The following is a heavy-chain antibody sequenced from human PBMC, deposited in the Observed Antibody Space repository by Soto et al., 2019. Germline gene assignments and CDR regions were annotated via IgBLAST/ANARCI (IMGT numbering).Heavy chain of an antibody. Sequence: QITLKESGPTLVKPTQTLTLTCTFSGFSLSTSGVGVGWIRQPPGKALEWLALIYWDDDKRYSPSLKSRLTITKDTSKSQVVLTMNNMDPVDTATYYCARGYYGSGSYYNKPYYYYYGMDVWGQGTTVTVSS. CDR1: GFSLSTSGVG. CDR3: ARGYYGSGSYYNKPYYYYYGMDV. D-gene: IGHD3-10*01. V-gene: IGHV2-5*02. CDR2: IYWDDDK. J-gene: IGHJ6*02.